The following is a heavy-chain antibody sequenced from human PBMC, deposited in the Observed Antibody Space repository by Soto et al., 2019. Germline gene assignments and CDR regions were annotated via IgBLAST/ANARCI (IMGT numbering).Heavy chain of an antibody. CDR2: IYYSGST. V-gene: IGHV4-59*08. J-gene: IGHJ5*02. CDR3: ARGRWGSGGNWFDP. D-gene: IGHD2-15*01. CDR1: GGSISSYY. Sequence: SETLSLTCTVSGGSISSYYWSWIRQPPGKGLEWIGYIYYSGSTNYNPSLKSRVTISVDTSKNQFSLKLSSVTAADTAVYYCARGRWGSGGNWFDPWGQGTLVTVSS.